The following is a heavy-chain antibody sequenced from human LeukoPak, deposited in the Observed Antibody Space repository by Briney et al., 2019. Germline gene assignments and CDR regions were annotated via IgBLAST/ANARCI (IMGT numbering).Heavy chain of an antibody. CDR1: GFTVSNNY. J-gene: IGHJ3*01. CDR2: ITWNGGNT. D-gene: IGHD6-19*01. CDR3: ARRVAVAGGGIAFDL. V-gene: IGHV3-20*04. Sequence: GGSLRLSCAASGFTVSNNYMSWVRQAPGKGLEWVSGITWNGGNTGFGDSVKGRFTISRDNAKNSLYLQMNNLRAEDTALYYCARRVAVAGGGIAFDLWGQGTMVTVSS.